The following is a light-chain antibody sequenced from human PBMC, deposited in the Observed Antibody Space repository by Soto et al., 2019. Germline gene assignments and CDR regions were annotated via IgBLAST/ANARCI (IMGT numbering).Light chain of an antibody. J-gene: IGLJ3*02. V-gene: IGLV1-47*01. Sequence: QSVLTQPPSASGTPGQRVTISCSGSSSNIGSNYVYWYQQLPGTAPKLLIYRNNQRPSGVPDRFSGSISGTSASLAISGLRSEVEADYYCAAWDDSLSGRVFGGGTKLTVL. CDR2: RNN. CDR1: SSNIGSNY. CDR3: AAWDDSLSGRV.